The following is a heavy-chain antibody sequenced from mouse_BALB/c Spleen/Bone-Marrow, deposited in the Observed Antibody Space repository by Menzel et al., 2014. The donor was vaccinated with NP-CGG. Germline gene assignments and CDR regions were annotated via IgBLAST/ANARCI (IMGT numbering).Heavy chain of an antibody. CDR1: GYSITSGYY. J-gene: IGHJ1*01. V-gene: IGHV3-6*02. CDR3: GRGSGTYFAV. Sequence: EVQLQESGPGLVKPCQSLSLTCSVTGYSITSGYYRNWLRQFPGSKLEWVGYVTYDGSNNYNPSLKNRSSITRDTSKNQFFLKVNSVTTEDAAAYYCGRGSGTYFAVWGAGTTVTVSS. D-gene: IGHD4-1*01. CDR2: VTYDGSN.